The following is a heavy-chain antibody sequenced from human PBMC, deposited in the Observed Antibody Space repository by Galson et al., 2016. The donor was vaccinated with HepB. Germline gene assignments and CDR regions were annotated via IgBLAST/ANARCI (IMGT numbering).Heavy chain of an antibody. J-gene: IGHJ6*02. Sequence: SLRLSCAASGFTFSSYDMSWVRQAPGKGLEWVSDITGSGGRTNYVDSVKGRFTISRDNSKNTLYLQMNNLRAEDTAVYYCAKGLTAAAPGWTPSGGQGTTVTVSS. CDR3: AKGLTAAAPGWTPS. CDR2: ITGSGGRT. V-gene: IGHV3-23*01. D-gene: IGHD6-13*01. CDR1: GFTFSSYD.